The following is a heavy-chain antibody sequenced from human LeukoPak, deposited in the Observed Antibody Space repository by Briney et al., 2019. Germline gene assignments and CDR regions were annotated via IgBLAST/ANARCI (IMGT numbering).Heavy chain of an antibody. J-gene: IGHJ4*02. D-gene: IGHD4-17*01. V-gene: IGHV4-34*01. Sequence: SETLSLTCAVYGGSFSGYYWSWIRQPPGKGLEWIGEINHSGSTNYNPSLKSRVTISVDTSKNQFSLKLSSVTAADTGVYYCARTYGDYADYWGQGTLVTVSS. CDR1: GGSFSGYY. CDR3: ARTYGDYADY. CDR2: INHSGST.